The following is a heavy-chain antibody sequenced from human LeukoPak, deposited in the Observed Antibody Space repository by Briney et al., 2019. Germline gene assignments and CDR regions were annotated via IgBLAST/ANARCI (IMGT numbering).Heavy chain of an antibody. CDR3: ARRTDYDSSGYYFDY. Sequence: SETLSLTCTVSGGSISSYYWSWIRQPPGEGLEWIGYIYYSGSTNYNPSLKSRVTISVDTSKNQFSLKLSSVTAADTAVYYCARRTDYDSSGYYFDYWGQGTLVTVSS. V-gene: IGHV4-59*08. CDR2: IYYSGST. CDR1: GGSISSYY. J-gene: IGHJ4*02. D-gene: IGHD3-22*01.